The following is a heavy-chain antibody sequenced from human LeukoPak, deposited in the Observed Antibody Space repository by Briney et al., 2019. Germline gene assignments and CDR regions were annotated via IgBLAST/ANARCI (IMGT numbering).Heavy chain of an antibody. D-gene: IGHD5-24*01. Sequence: GSLRLSCAASRFTFSNYWMSWVRQAPGKGLEWVANIKQDGSEKYYVDSVKGRFTISRDNAKNSLYLQMNSLRAEDTAVYYCARRRWLQFAPIDYWGQGTLVTVSS. V-gene: IGHV3-7*01. CDR3: ARRRWLQFAPIDY. J-gene: IGHJ4*02. CDR2: IKQDGSEK. CDR1: RFTFSNYW.